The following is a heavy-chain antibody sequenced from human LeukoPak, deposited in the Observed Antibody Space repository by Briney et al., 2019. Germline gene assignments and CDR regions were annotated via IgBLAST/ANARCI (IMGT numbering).Heavy chain of an antibody. J-gene: IGHJ5*01. V-gene: IGHV3-7*05. CDR2: IKQDGTET. CDR1: GFIFSSYW. Sequence: PGGSLRLSCAASGFIFSSYWMTWVRQAPGKGLEWVANIKQDGTETYYVDSLKGRFTISRDNAKNSLYLQLNSLRDKDKAVYYCARATTVTTRVFASWGEGTLVTVSS. CDR3: ARATTVTTRVFAS. D-gene: IGHD4-17*01.